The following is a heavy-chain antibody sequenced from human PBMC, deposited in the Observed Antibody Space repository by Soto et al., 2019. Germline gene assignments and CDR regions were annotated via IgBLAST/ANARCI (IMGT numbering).Heavy chain of an antibody. D-gene: IGHD5-12*01. Sequence: GGSLRLSCATSGFRFDRYGIHWVRQAPGKGLEWVGIIWYDGSNKYYADSVKGRFTISRDNSKNTLYLQMNSLRVEDTAVYYCARDNVDSGDYIDRWGQGTLVTVSS. V-gene: IGHV3-33*01. CDR1: GFRFDRYG. CDR2: IWYDGSNK. CDR3: ARDNVDSGDYIDR. J-gene: IGHJ4*02.